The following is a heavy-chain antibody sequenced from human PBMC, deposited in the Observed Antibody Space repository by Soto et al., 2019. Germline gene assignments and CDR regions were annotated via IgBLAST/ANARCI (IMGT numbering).Heavy chain of an antibody. J-gene: IGHJ4*02. CDR1: GFTFSSYE. D-gene: IGHD2-21*01. CDR3: ARDRPRGGGDRTLFDY. Sequence: GGSLRLSCAASGFTFSSYEMNWVRQAPGKGLEWVSYISSSGSTIYYADSVKGRFTISRDNAKNSLYLQMNSLRAEATAVYSCARDRPRGGGDRTLFDYWGQGTLVTVSS. V-gene: IGHV3-48*03. CDR2: ISSSGSTI.